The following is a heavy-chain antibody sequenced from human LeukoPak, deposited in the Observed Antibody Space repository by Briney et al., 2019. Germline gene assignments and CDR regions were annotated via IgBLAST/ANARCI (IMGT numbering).Heavy chain of an antibody. CDR1: GFTLSRNY. V-gene: IGHV3-53*01. CDR3: TRNSGWYGLS. J-gene: IGHJ1*01. CDR2: IDYDGGSR. Sequence: GGSLRLSCAASGFTLSRNYMSWVRQAPGKGLEWVSSIDYDGGSRHYADSVKGRFTISRDNSNNTLFLHLNSLRGEDTAVYYCTRNSGWYGLSWGQGTLVTVSS. D-gene: IGHD6-19*01.